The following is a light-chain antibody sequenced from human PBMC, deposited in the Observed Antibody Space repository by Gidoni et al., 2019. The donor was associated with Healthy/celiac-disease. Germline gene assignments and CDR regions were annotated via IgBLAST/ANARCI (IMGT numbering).Light chain of an antibody. V-gene: IGKV4-1*01. CDR1: QSVLYSSNNKNY. CDR2: WAS. J-gene: IGKJ2*01. CDR3: QQYYSTPT. Sequence: DIVMTQSPDSLAVSLGERATINCKSSQSVLYSSNNKNYLAWYQQKQGQPPKLLIYWASTRESGVPDRFSGSGSGPDFTLTISSLQAEDVAVYYCQQYYSTPTFGQVTKLEIK.